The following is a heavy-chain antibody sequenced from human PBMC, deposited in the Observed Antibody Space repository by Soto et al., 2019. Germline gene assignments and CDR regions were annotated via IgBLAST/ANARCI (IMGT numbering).Heavy chain of an antibody. V-gene: IGHV3-33*01. CDR2: IWYDGSNK. Sequence: QVQLVESGGGVVQPGRSLRLSCAASGFTFSSYGMHWVRQAPGEGLEWVAVIWYDGSNKYYADSVKGRFTISRDNSKNTLYLQMNSLRAEDTAVYYCARDFSGGVDAFDIWGQGTMVTVSS. CDR3: ARDFSGGVDAFDI. D-gene: IGHD3-16*01. CDR1: GFTFSSYG. J-gene: IGHJ3*02.